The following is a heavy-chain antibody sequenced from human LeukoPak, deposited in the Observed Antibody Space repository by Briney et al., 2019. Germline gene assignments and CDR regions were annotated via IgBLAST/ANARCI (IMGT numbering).Heavy chain of an antibody. V-gene: IGHV4-30-4*01. CDR2: IYYSGST. CDR1: GGSISSGDYY. J-gene: IGHJ5*02. D-gene: IGHD5-12*01. Sequence: SETLSLTCTVSGGSISSGDYYWSWIRQPPGKGLEWIGYIYYSGSTYYNPSIKSRVTISVDTSKNQFSLKLSSVTAADTAVYYCARTGVATIPNWFDPWGQGTLVTVSS. CDR3: ARTGVATIPNWFDP.